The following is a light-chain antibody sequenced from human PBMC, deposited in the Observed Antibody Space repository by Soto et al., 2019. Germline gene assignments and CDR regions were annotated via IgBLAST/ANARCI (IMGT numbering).Light chain of an antibody. CDR1: SSDVGGYDF. J-gene: IGLJ1*01. CDR2: EVN. Sequence: QSALTQPASVSGSPGQSITISCTGTSSDVGGYDFVSWYQQHPGKAPKLVIYEVNNRPSGVSNRFSGSKSGNTASLTISGLQAEDEADYYCSSYTSSDTGVFGTGTKLTVL. CDR3: SSYTSSDTGV. V-gene: IGLV2-14*01.